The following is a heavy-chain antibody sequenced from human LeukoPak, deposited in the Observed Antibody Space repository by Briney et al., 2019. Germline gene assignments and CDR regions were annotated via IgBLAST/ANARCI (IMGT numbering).Heavy chain of an antibody. D-gene: IGHD1-1*01. CDR1: GFTFSSFD. CDR2: IGTASDT. V-gene: IGHV3-13*01. CDR3: ARGPPRGKYYYMDV. J-gene: IGHJ6*03. Sequence: GGPLRLSCAASGFTFSSFDMHWVRQPTGQGLEWVSTIGTASDTYYPGSVEGRFTLSRDNAKNSLYLRMNSLTAGDTAVYYFARGPPRGKYYYMDVWGKGTTVTVSS.